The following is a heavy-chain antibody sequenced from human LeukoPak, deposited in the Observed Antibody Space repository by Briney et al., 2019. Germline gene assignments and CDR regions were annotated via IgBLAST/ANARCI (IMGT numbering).Heavy chain of an antibody. CDR2: IYYSGST. D-gene: IGHD1-26*01. CDR3: AKDPQPTPQLLDY. V-gene: IGHV4-59*12. CDR1: GGSISSYY. Sequence: PSETLSLTCTVSGGSISSYYWSWIRQPPGRGLEWIGYIYYSGSTNYNPSLKSRVTISVDTSKNQFSLKLSSVTAADTAVYYCAKDPQPTPQLLDYWGQGTLVTVSS. J-gene: IGHJ4*02.